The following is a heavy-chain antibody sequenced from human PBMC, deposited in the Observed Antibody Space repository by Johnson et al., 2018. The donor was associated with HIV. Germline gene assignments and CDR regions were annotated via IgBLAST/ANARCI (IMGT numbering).Heavy chain of an antibody. V-gene: IGHV3-7*03. Sequence: DGNNKQYVDSVKGRFTISRDNAKNSLYLHVNGLRAEDTAFYYCARSVGYYDSSGSYYVDAFDIWGQGTMVTVSS. CDR2: DGNNK. D-gene: IGHD3-22*01. CDR3: ARSVGYYDSSGSYYVDAFDI. J-gene: IGHJ3*02.